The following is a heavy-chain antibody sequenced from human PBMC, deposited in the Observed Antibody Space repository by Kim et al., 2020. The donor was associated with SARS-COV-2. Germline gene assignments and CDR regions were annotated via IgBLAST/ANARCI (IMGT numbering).Heavy chain of an antibody. V-gene: IGHV3-53*01. CDR1: GFTVSSNY. CDR3: ARDVGSGSYFRDYYGMDV. J-gene: IGHJ6*02. D-gene: IGHD1-26*01. Sequence: GGSLRLSCAASGFTVSSNYMSWVRQAPGKGLEWVSVIYSGGSTYYADSVKGRFTISRDNSKNTLYLQMNSLRAEDTAVYYCARDVGSGSYFRDYYGMDVWGQGTTVTVSS. CDR2: IYSGGST.